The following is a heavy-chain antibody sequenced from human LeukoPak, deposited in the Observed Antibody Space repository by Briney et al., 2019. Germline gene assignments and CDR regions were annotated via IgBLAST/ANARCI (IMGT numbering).Heavy chain of an antibody. CDR1: GFTFSSYW. CDR2: IKNDGSTT. J-gene: IGHJ4*02. D-gene: IGHD5-18*01. Sequence: GGSLRLSCAASGFTFSSYWMLWVRQIQGKGLLWVSRIKNDGSTTTYADSVKGRFTISRDNAKNMLYLQMNSLRPEDTAVYYCAREGAAMAPRYFDHWGQGTLVTVSS. V-gene: IGHV3-74*01. CDR3: AREGAAMAPRYFDH.